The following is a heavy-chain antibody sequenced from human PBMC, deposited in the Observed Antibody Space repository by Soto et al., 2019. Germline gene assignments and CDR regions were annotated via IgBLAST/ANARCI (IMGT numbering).Heavy chain of an antibody. CDR3: ARGSGLYGSGSYTPLDY. D-gene: IGHD3-10*01. J-gene: IGHJ4*02. V-gene: IGHV3-30-3*01. Sequence: GGSLRLSCAASGFTFSSYAMHRVRQAPGKGLEWVAVISYDGSNKYYADSVKGRFTISRDNSKSTLYLQMNSLRAEDTAVYYCARGSGLYGSGSYTPLDYWGQGTLVTVSS. CDR1: GFTFSSYA. CDR2: ISYDGSNK.